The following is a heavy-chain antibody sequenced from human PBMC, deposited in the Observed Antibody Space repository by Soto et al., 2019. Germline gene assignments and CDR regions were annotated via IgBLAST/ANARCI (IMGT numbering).Heavy chain of an antibody. CDR1: GGTFSSYA. J-gene: IGHJ5*02. CDR3: ARARRELLWFGESHGAFDP. CDR2: IIPIFGTA. V-gene: IGHV1-69*13. Sequence: ASVKVSCKASGGTFSSYAISWVRQAPGQGLEWMGGIIPIFGTANYAQKFQGRVTITADESTSTAYMELSSLRSEDTAVYYCARARRELLWFGESHGAFDPWGQGTPVTVSS. D-gene: IGHD3-10*01.